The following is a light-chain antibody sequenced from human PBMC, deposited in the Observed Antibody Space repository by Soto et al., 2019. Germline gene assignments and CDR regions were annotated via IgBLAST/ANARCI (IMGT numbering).Light chain of an antibody. Sequence: DIPMTQSPSTLSASVGDTVTITFRASRGIDRWLAWYQQKPGKAPRLLISDASTLESGVPSRFSGSGSGTEFALTITGMQPEDFATYHCQRCDTYLPFGKGTKVEVK. CDR1: RGIDRW. CDR3: QRCDTYLP. V-gene: IGKV1-5*01. J-gene: IGKJ1*01. CDR2: DAS.